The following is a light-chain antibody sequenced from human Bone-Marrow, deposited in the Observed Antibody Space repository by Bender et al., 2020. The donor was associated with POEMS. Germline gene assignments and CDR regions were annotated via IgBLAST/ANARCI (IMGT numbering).Light chain of an antibody. J-gene: IGLJ2*01. Sequence: QSALTQPPSASGSPGQSVTISCTGTSNYGADYKYVSWYQQHPGKAPKLMIYEVKKRPAGVPDRFSGSKSGNTASLTVAGLLGEDEADYFCSSYAGTYILIFGGGTKLTVL. CDR1: SNYGADYKY. CDR3: SSYAGTYILI. CDR2: EVK. V-gene: IGLV2-8*01.